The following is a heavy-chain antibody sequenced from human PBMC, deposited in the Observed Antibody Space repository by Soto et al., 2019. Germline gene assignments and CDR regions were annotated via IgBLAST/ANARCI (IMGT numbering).Heavy chain of an antibody. CDR3: ARGGWAAAGQTHYFDY. Sequence: SETLSLTCAVSGGSISSGGYSWSWIRQPPGKGLEWIGYIYHSGSTYYNPSLKSRVTISVDTSKNQFSLKLSSVTAADTAVYYCARGGWAAAGQTHYFDYWGQGTLVTVSS. J-gene: IGHJ4*02. CDR2: IYHSGST. CDR1: GGSISSGGYS. V-gene: IGHV4-30-2*01. D-gene: IGHD6-13*01.